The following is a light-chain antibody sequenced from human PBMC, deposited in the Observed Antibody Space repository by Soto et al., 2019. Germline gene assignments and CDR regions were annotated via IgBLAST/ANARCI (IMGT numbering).Light chain of an antibody. J-gene: IGKJ1*01. CDR2: GAS. V-gene: IGKV3-20*01. CDR3: QQYGSSPRT. CDR1: QSVSSSY. Sequence: DIVLTQSPGALSLSPGERATLSCGASQSVSSSYLSWYQQKPGQAPRLLIYGASTMATGIPDRFSGSGSGTDFTLTISRLEPEDFALYYCQQYGSSPRTFGQGTKVEIK.